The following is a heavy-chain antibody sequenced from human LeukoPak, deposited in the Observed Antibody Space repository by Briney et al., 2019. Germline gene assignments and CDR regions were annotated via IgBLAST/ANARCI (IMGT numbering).Heavy chain of an antibody. CDR3: AKGMRYFDWPKHFDY. CDR1: GFTFSSYG. J-gene: IGHJ4*02. D-gene: IGHD3-9*01. V-gene: IGHV3-30*02. Sequence: GGSLRLSCAASGFTFSSYGMHWVRQAPGKGLEWVAFIRYDGSNKYYADSVKGRFTISRDNSKNTLYLQMNSLRAEDTAVYYCAKGMRYFDWPKHFDYWGQGTLVTVSS. CDR2: IRYDGSNK.